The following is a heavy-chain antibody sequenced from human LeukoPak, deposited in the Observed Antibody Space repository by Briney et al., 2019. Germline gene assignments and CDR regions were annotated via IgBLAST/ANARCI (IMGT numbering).Heavy chain of an antibody. V-gene: IGHV1-24*01. Sequence: GASVKVSCKVSGYTLTELSMHWVRQAPGKGLEWMGGFDPEDGETIYAQKFQGRVTMTEDTSTDTAYMELSSLRSEDTAVYYCARGSGNCSSTSCYRTTLDPWGQGTLVTVSS. CDR2: FDPEDGET. CDR1: GYTLTELS. J-gene: IGHJ5*02. CDR3: ARGSGNCSSTSCYRTTLDP. D-gene: IGHD2-2*01.